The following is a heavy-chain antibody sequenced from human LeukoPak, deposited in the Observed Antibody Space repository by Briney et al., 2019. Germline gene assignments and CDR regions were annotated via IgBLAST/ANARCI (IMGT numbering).Heavy chain of an antibody. Sequence: SETLSLTCAVYGGSFSGYYWSWIRQPPGKGLEWIGEINHSGSTNYNPSLKSRVTISVDTSKNQFSLKLSSVTAADTAVYYCAREVRYYYGSGSSWFDPWGQGTLVTVSS. CDR2: INHSGST. V-gene: IGHV4-34*01. D-gene: IGHD3-10*01. J-gene: IGHJ5*02. CDR3: AREVRYYYGSGSSWFDP. CDR1: GGSFSGYY.